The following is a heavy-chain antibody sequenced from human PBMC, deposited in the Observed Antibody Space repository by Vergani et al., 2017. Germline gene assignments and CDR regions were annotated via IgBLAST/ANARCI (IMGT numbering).Heavy chain of an antibody. CDR3: ARDRLGYDFWSVYSHYFDY. CDR2: ISWNSGSI. V-gene: IGHV3-9*01. J-gene: IGHJ4*02. Sequence: EVQLVESGGGLVQPGRSLRLSCAASGFTFDDYAMHWVRQAPGKGLEWVAGISWNSGSIGYADSVKGRFNISRDNDKNSLYLQMNSLRAEDTALYYCARDRLGYDFWSVYSHYFDYWGQGTLVTVSS. CDR1: GFTFDDYA. D-gene: IGHD3-3*01.